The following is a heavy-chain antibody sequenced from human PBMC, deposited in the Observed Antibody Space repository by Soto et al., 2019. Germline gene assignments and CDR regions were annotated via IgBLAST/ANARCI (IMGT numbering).Heavy chain of an antibody. CDR2: VSTNGGTS. CDR1: GFTFSIYA. D-gene: IGHD5-12*01. Sequence: PWGSLRLSCSASGFTFSIYAMHWFRQAPGKGLEYVSAVSTNGGTSYYADSVKGRFTISRDNSRNTLYLQMNSLRPEDTAVYYCVKDRAPRDGYKTQPGSWGLGTLVTVSS. J-gene: IGHJ5*02. V-gene: IGHV3-64D*06. CDR3: VKDRAPRDGYKTQPGS.